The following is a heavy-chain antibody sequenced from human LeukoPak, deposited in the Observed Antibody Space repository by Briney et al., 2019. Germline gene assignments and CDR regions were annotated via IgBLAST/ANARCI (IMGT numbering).Heavy chain of an antibody. CDR3: AREGWLGKYDAYLVGGLDV. CDR2: INSDGSST. J-gene: IGHJ6*02. V-gene: IGHV3-74*01. D-gene: IGHD5-18*01. CDR1: GFTFSSYW. Sequence: PGGSLRLSCAASGFTFSSYWMHWVRQVPGKGLVWVSRINSDGSSTSYADSVKGRFTISRDNAKNTLYLQMNSLRAEDTAVYYCAREGWLGKYDAYLVGGLDVWGQGTTVTVSS.